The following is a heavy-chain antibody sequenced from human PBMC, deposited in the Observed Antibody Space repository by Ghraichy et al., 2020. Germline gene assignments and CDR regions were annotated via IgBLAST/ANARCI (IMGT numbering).Heavy chain of an antibody. J-gene: IGHJ3*02. CDR1: SGSVSSSSYY. D-gene: IGHD2-21*01. Sequence: ESLNISCTVSSGSVSSSSYYWGWIRQPPGKGLEWIGSIYYSGNTYYNPSLKSRVTISVDTSNNQFSLKLRSVTAADTAVFYCARHGGSVVVVPFDIWGQGTVVTVSS. CDR3: ARHGGSVVVVPFDI. V-gene: IGHV4-39*01. CDR2: IYYSGNT.